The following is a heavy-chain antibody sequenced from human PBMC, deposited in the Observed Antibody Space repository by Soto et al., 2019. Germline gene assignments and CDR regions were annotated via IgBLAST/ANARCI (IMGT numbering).Heavy chain of an antibody. J-gene: IGHJ5*02. CDR2: IYYSGST. CDR1: GGSIGSGCDY. D-gene: IGHD3-22*01. CDR3: ARTGKFYYYDMSGLPFDP. Sequence: TLSLTCSVSGGSIGSGCDYWSWIRQHPGKGLEWIGYIYYSGSTYYNPSLKSRVSISLDKSKNQFSLKLTSVTAADTAVYFCARTGKFYYYDMSGLPFDPWGPGVLVTVSS. V-gene: IGHV4-31*03.